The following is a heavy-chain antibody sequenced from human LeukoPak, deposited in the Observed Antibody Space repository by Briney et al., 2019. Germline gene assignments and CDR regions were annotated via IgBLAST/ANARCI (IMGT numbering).Heavy chain of an antibody. CDR2: ISYDGSNK. Sequence: PGRSLRLSCAASGFTFSSYAMHWVRQAPGKGLEWVAVISYDGSNKYYADSVKGRFTISRDNSKNTLSLQMNSLRTEDTAVFYCAKGSGSYLESYFDYWGQGTLVTVSS. CDR1: GFTFSSYA. J-gene: IGHJ4*02. D-gene: IGHD1-26*01. CDR3: AKGSGSYLESYFDY. V-gene: IGHV3-30*01.